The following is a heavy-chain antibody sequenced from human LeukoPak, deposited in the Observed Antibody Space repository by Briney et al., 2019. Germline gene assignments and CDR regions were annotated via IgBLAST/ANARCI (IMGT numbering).Heavy chain of an antibody. D-gene: IGHD3-22*01. CDR2: ISSSSSTI. J-gene: IGHJ4*02. CDR3: ARDLGITMIVVLGY. CDR1: GFTFSSYG. V-gene: IGHV3-48*01. Sequence: GGSLRLSCAASGFTFSSYGMNWVRQAPGKGLEWVSYISSSSSTIYYADSVKGRFTISRDNAKNSLYLQMNSLRAEDTAVYYCARDLGITMIVVLGYWGQGTLVTVSS.